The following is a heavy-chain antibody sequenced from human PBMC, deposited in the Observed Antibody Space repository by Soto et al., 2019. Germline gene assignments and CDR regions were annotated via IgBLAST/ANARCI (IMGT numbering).Heavy chain of an antibody. J-gene: IGHJ6*02. V-gene: IGHV1-18*01. D-gene: IGHD5-12*01. Sequence: QVQLVQSGAEVKKPGASVKVSCKASGYTFTSYGISWVRQAPGQGLEWMGWISAYNGNTNYAQKLKGRVPMTTDTSTSTAYMELRSLRSDDTAVYYCARDPYHSGYAVRGDYYYGMDVWGQGTTVTVSS. CDR2: ISAYNGNT. CDR1: GYTFTSYG. CDR3: ARDPYHSGYAVRGDYYYGMDV.